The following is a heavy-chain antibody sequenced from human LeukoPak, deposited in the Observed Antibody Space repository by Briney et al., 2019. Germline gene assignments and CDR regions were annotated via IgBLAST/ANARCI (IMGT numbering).Heavy chain of an antibody. V-gene: IGHV4-59*01. J-gene: IGHJ1*01. CDR3: ARSGGLYTSTWYFHH. D-gene: IGHD6-13*01. Sequence: SETLSLTCTVFGGSISSYYWSWIRQPPGKGLEWIGYIDYSGSTIYNPSLKSRVTISVNTSKNQFSLQLSSVTAADTAVYYCARSGGLYTSTWYFHHWGQGTLVTVSS. CDR1: GGSISSYY. CDR2: IDYSGST.